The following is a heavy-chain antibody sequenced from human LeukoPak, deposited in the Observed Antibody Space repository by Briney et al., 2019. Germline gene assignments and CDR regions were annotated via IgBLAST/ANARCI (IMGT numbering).Heavy chain of an antibody. J-gene: IGHJ6*03. CDR2: ISAYNGNT. CDR1: GYTFTSYG. CDR3: ARAKQIVVVPAANKGYKGL. Sequence: ASVKVSCKASGYTFTSYGISWVRQAPGQGLEWMGWISAYNGNTNYAQKLQGRVTMTTDTSTSTAYMELRSLRSDDTAVYYCARAKQIVVVPAANKGYKGLWGKRDQGTGSS. D-gene: IGHD2-2*01. V-gene: IGHV1-18*01.